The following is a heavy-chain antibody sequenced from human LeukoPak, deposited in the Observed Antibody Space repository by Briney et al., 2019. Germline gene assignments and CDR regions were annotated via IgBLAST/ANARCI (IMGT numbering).Heavy chain of an antibody. Sequence: SETLSLTCTVSGGSISSYYWSWIRQPPGKGLEWIGNIHYSGTTNYNPSLKSRVTISVDTSKNQFSLKLSSVTAADTAVYYCAREQWLELDVFDIWAKGQWSPSLQ. CDR2: IHYSGTT. J-gene: IGHJ3*02. CDR1: GGSISSYY. CDR3: AREQWLELDVFDI. D-gene: IGHD6-19*01. V-gene: IGHV4-59*01.